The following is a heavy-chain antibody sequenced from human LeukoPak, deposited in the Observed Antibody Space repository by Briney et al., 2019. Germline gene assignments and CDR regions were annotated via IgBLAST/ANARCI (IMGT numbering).Heavy chain of an antibody. CDR1: GGTFSSYA. V-gene: IGHV1-69*05. J-gene: IGHJ6*03. CDR3: ARDGVEVATTIKGLDYYYYYYMDV. CDR2: IIPIFGTA. D-gene: IGHD5-24*01. Sequence: SVKVSCKASGGTFSSYAISWVRQAPGQGLEWMGGIIPIFGTANYAQKFQGRVTITTDESTSTAYMELSSLRSEDTAVYYCARDGVEVATTIKGLDYYYYYYMDVWGKGTTVTVSS.